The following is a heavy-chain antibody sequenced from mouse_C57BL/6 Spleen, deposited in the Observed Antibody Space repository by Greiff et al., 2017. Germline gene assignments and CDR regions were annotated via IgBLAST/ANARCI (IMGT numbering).Heavy chain of an antibody. J-gene: IGHJ3*01. CDR3: ADYGSSFFAY. CDR1: GYTFTDYE. CDR2: IDPDTGGT. D-gene: IGHD1-1*01. Sequence: VQLQQSGAELVRPGASVTLSCKASGYTFTDYEMHWVKQTPVHGLEWIGAIDPDTGGTAYNQKFKGKAILTADKSSSTSYMELRSLTSEDSAVYYYADYGSSFFAYWGQGTLVTVSA. V-gene: IGHV1-15*01.